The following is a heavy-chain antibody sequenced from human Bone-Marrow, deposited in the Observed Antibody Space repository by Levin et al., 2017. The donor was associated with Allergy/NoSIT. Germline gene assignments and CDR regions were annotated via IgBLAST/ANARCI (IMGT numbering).Heavy chain of an antibody. CDR3: ARERVITSGSTYYYYGMDV. CDR1: GGSISSYF. J-gene: IGHJ6*02. Sequence: SETLSLTCTVSGGSISSYFWSWIRQPPGKGLEWIGYISHSGSSNYNPSLKSRVTISVDTSKNQFSLKLTSVTAADTAVYYCARERVITSGSTYYYYGMDVWGQGTTVTVSS. V-gene: IGHV4-59*01. CDR2: ISHSGSS. D-gene: IGHD2-15*01.